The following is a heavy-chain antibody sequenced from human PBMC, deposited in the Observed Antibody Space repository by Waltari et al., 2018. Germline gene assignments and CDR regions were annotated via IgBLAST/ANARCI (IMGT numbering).Heavy chain of an antibody. D-gene: IGHD2-15*01. Sequence: QVQLQESGPGLVKPSETLSLTCTVSGGSISSYYLSWIRQPPGKGLEWIGYIYYSGGTNDSPSLKSRVTISVDTSKNQFSLKLSSVTAADTAVYYCARDRYCSGGSCYNYGMDVWGQGTTVTVSS. CDR1: GGSISSYY. J-gene: IGHJ6*02. CDR3: ARDRYCSGGSCYNYGMDV. V-gene: IGHV4-59*01. CDR2: IYYSGGT.